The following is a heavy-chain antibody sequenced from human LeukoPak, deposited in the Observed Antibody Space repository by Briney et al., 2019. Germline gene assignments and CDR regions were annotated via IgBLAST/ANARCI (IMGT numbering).Heavy chain of an antibody. CDR3: ARGRKQLDFPTDWDRAFDI. CDR1: GGSISSYY. Sequence: PSETLSLTCTVSGGSISSYYWSWIRQPPGKGLEWIGYIYYSGSTNYNPSLKSRVTISVDTSKNQFSLKLSSVTAADTAVYYCARGRKQLDFPTDWDRAFDIWGQGTMVTVSS. J-gene: IGHJ3*02. CDR2: IYYSGST. D-gene: IGHD6-6*01. V-gene: IGHV4-59*01.